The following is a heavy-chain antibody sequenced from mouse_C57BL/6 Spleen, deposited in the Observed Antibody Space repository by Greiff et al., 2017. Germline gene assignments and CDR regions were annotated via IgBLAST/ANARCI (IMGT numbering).Heavy chain of an antibody. D-gene: IGHD1-1*01. CDR3: ARGGTTAVEGGYCDV. Sequence: QVQLQQSGAELVRPGTSVKVSCKASGYAFTNYLIEWVKQRPGQGLEWFGVIIPGSGGTNYNETFKGKATLTADKASSTAYMQLSSLKSEDFAVYFCARGGTTAVEGGYCDVWGTGTTVTVSS. CDR1: GYAFTNYL. CDR2: IIPGSGGT. J-gene: IGHJ1*03. V-gene: IGHV1-54*01.